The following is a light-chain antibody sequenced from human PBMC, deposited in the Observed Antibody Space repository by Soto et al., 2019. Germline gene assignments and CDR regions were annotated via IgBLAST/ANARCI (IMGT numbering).Light chain of an antibody. CDR2: AAS. J-gene: IGKJ1*01. CDR3: QKYNSAPRT. CDR1: QGISNY. V-gene: IGKV1-27*01. Sequence: DIKMTQSPSSLSASVGDRVTITCRASQGISNYLAWYQQKPGEVPKLLIYAASTVQSGVPSRFSGSGSGTDFTLTISSLQPEDVATYYCQKYNSAPRTFGQGTKVEIK.